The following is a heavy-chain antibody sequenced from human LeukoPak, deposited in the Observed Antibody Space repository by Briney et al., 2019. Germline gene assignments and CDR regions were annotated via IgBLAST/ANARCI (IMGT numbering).Heavy chain of an antibody. CDR1: GSTFTSYW. D-gene: IGHD3-22*01. CDR3: ARQIYYLDSSGQGWFDP. J-gene: IGHJ5*02. CDR2: IDPNDGYT. V-gene: IGHV5-10-1*01. Sequence: GESLGISCQGSGSTFTSYWITWAGKQPGKGREWMGKIDPNDGYTHYRPSFEGDVSFSAEKSNSTSYLQWSSLKASDTAMYYCARQIYYLDSSGQGWFDPWGEGTLVAVSS.